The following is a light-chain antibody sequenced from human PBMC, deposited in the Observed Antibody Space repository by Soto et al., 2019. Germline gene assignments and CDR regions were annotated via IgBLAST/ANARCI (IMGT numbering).Light chain of an antibody. CDR3: QHYNSYSEA. CDR1: QNIRSR. J-gene: IGKJ1*01. CDR2: KAS. Sequence: DFQMTQSPSTLSASVGDRVTITFLASQNIRSRLAWFQQKPGKAPKLLIYKASTLKSGVPSRFSGSGSGTEFTLTISSLQPDDFATYYCQHYNSYSEAFGQGTKVDIK. V-gene: IGKV1-5*03.